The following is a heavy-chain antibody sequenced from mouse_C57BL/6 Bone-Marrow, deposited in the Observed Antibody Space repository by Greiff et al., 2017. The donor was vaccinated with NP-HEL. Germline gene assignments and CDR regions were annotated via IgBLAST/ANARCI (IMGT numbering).Heavy chain of an antibody. CDR2: ISNGGGST. J-gene: IGHJ4*01. V-gene: IGHV5-12*01. CDR3: ARRKDYDDAMDY. Sequence: EVKLVESGGGLVQPGGSLKLSCAASGFTFSDYYMYWVRQTPEKRLEWVAYISNGGGSTYYPDTVKGRFTISRENAKNTLYLQMSRLKSEDTAMYYCARRKDYDDAMDYWGQGTSVTVSS. CDR1: GFTFSDYY. D-gene: IGHD2-4*01.